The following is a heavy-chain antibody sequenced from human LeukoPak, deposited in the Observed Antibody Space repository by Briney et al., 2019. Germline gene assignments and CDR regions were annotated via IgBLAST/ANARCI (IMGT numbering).Heavy chain of an antibody. J-gene: IGHJ4*02. D-gene: IGHD1-26*01. V-gene: IGHV3-33*01. CDR1: GFTFSSYG. Sequence: PGRSLRLSCAASGFTFSSYGMHRVRQAPGKGLEWVAVIWYDGSNKYYADSVKGRFTISRDNSKHTLYLQMNSLRAEDTAVYYCARDARERELAPLDYWGQGTLVTVSS. CDR3: ARDARERELAPLDY. CDR2: IWYDGSNK.